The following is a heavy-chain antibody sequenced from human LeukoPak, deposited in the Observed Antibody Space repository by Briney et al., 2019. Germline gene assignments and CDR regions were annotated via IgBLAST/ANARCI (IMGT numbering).Heavy chain of an antibody. V-gene: IGHV1-18*04. CDR1: GYTFTSYG. CDR3: ARSTYYYDSSGYYATP. CDR2: ISAYNGNT. Sequence: ASVKVSCKASGYTFTSYGFAWVRQAPEQGLEWMGWISAYNGNTNYAQKFQGRVTMTTDIFTSSAYMDLRSLRSDDTAVYYCARSTYYYDSSGYYATPWGQGTLVTVSS. D-gene: IGHD3-22*01. J-gene: IGHJ5*02.